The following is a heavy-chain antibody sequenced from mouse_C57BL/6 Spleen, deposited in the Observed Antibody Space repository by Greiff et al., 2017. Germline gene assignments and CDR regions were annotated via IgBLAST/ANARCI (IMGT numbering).Heavy chain of an antibody. J-gene: IGHJ1*03. Sequence: QVQLQQPGAELVRPGSSVKLSCKASGYTFTSYWMHWVKQRPIQGLEWIGNIDPSDSETHYNQKFKDKATLTVDKSSSTAYMQLSSLTSEDSAVYYCARRGANYYGSSYWYFDVWGTGTTVTVSS. CDR1: GYTFTSYW. CDR3: ARRGANYYGSSYWYFDV. D-gene: IGHD1-1*01. V-gene: IGHV1-52*01. CDR2: IDPSDSET.